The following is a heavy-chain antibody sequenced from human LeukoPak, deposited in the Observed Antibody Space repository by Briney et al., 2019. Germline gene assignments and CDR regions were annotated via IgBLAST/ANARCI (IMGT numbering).Heavy chain of an antibody. J-gene: IGHJ1*01. D-gene: IGHD6-19*01. CDR2: IYYSGST. CDR3: ARGHGSGWEVATFQH. Sequence: SETLSLTCTVSGGSISSGSYYWSWIRQPPGKGLEWIGYIYYSGSTNYNPSLKSRVTISVDTSKSQFSLKLSSVTAADTAVYYCARGHGSGWEVATFQHWGQGTLVTVSS. V-gene: IGHV4-61*01. CDR1: GGSISSGSYY.